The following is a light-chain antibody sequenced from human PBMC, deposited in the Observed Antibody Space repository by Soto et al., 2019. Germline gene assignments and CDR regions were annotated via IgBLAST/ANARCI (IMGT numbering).Light chain of an antibody. V-gene: IGLV2-8*01. CDR3: QSYDSSLSGHVV. J-gene: IGLJ2*01. CDR1: STDVGAYNY. Sequence: QSALTQPPSASGSPGQSVTISCTGTSTDVGAYNYVSWYQQHPGKAPKLMIYEVTKRPSGVPDRFSGSKSGTSASLAITGLQADDEADYYCQSYDSSLSGHVVFGGGTKLTVL. CDR2: EVT.